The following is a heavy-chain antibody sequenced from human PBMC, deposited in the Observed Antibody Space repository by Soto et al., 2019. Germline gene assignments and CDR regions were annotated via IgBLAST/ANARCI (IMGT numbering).Heavy chain of an antibody. Sequence: GGSLRLSCAASGFTFSNHAMSWVRQAPGTGLEWVSTINLSGTNTHYADSVKGRFTISRDNSRNTLYLQMNSLRAADTALYYCVSWLSAHFDYWGQGTPVTVSS. J-gene: IGHJ4*02. V-gene: IGHV3-23*05. CDR1: GFTFSNHA. CDR2: INLSGTNT. D-gene: IGHD5-12*01. CDR3: VSWLSAHFDY.